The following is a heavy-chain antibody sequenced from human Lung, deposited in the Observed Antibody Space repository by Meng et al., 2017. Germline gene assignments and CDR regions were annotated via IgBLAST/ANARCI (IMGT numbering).Heavy chain of an antibody. CDR1: GSTFTSYA. CDR2: INTNTGNP. Sequence: LGQAWSRLKKPGASVKFSTKPSGSTFTSYAMNWVRQAPGQGLEWMGWINTNTGNPTYAQGFTGRFVFSLDTSVSTAYLQISSLKAEDTAVYYCASGWFGELFGYFDLWGRGTLVTVSS. D-gene: IGHD3-10*01. J-gene: IGHJ2*01. CDR3: ASGWFGELFGYFDL. V-gene: IGHV7-4-1*02.